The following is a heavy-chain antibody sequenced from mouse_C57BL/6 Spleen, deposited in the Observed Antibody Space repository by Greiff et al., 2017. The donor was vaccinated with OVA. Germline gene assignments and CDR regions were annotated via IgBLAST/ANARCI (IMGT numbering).Heavy chain of an antibody. CDR3: ASDWYFDV. CDR1: GFTFSSYG. Sequence: EVQLVESGGDLVKPGGSLKLSCAASGFTFSSYGMSWVRQTPDKRLEWVATISSGGSYTYYPDSVKGRFTISRDNAKNTLYLQMSSLKSEDTAMYYCASDWYFDVWGTGTTVTVSS. V-gene: IGHV5-6*01. J-gene: IGHJ1*03. CDR2: ISSGGSYT.